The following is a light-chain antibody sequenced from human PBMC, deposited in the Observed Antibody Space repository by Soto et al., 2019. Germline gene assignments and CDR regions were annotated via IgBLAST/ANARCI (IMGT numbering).Light chain of an antibody. CDR2: GAS. V-gene: IGKV3-20*01. CDR1: QSVSSNS. CDR3: QQYGGSPRT. Sequence: EIVLTQSPGTLSLSPGEIATLSFSASQSVSSNSLAWYQHKRGQAPRLLIHGASSRATGIPDRFSGSGSGTDFTLTISRLEPEDFAVYYCQQYGGSPRTFGQGTKVDI. J-gene: IGKJ1*01.